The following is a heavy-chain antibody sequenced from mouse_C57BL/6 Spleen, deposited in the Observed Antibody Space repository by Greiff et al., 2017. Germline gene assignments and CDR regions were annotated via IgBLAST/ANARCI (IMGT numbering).Heavy chain of an antibody. CDR2: IDPEDGDT. J-gene: IGHJ3*01. D-gene: IGHD1-1*01. V-gene: IGHV14-1*01. CDR3: TTPYYYGSSPWFAY. CDR1: GFNIKDYY. Sequence: VHVKQSGAELVRPGASVKLSCTASGFNIKDYYMHWVKQRPEQGLAWIGRIDPEDGDTEYAPKFQGKATMTADTSSNTAYLQLSSLTSEDTAVYYCTTPYYYGSSPWFAYWGQGTLVTVSA.